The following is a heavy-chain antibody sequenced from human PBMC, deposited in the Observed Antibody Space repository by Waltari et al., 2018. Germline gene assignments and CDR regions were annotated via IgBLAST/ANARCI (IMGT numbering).Heavy chain of an antibody. Sequence: QVQLVQSGAEVKKPGASVKVSCKVSGYTLTELSMHWVRQPPGQGLEWMGGFDPEDGETIYAQKFQGRVTMTEDTSTDTAYMELSSLRSEDTAVYYCATDGGEYCDFWSGRGNDAFDIWGQGTMVTVSS. J-gene: IGHJ3*02. CDR1: GYTLTELS. CDR3: ATDGGEYCDFWSGRGNDAFDI. CDR2: FDPEDGET. D-gene: IGHD3-3*01. V-gene: IGHV1-24*01.